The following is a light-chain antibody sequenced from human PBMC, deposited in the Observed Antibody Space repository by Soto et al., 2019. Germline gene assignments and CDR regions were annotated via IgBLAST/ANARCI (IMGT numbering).Light chain of an antibody. J-gene: IGKJ1*01. Sequence: DIQMTQSPSTLSASVGDRVTITCRASQSISSWLAWYQQKPGKAPKLLIYAASSLQSGVPSRFSGSGSGTDFTLTISSLQPEDFATYYCQQSYSTPPVTFGQGTKVDIK. CDR3: QQSYSTPPVT. V-gene: IGKV1-39*01. CDR2: AAS. CDR1: QSISSW.